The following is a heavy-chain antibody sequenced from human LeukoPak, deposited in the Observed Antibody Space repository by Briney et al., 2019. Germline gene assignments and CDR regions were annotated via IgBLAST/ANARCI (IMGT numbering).Heavy chain of an antibody. D-gene: IGHD6-6*01. V-gene: IGHV3-30*18. CDR2: ISYDGSNK. J-gene: IGHJ6*02. CDR1: GFTFSSYG. CDR3: AKAASSSSGLGGMDV. Sequence: GGSLRLSCAASGFTFSSYGMHWVRQAPGKGLEWVAVISYDGSNKYYADSVKGQFTISRDNSKNTLYLQMNSLRAEDTAVYYCAKAASSSSGLGGMDVWGQGTTVTVSS.